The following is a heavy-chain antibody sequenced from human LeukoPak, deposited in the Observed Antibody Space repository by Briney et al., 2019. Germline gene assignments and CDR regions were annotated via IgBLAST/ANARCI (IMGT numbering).Heavy chain of an antibody. CDR1: GFIFSHYG. CDR3: VVVVVPAAVWQFDL. D-gene: IGHD2-2*01. CDR2: IWPDGNKK. V-gene: IGHV3-33*01. J-gene: IGHJ2*01. Sequence: GGSLRLSCATSGFIFSHYGFHWIRQAPGKGLEWVAVIWPDGNKKYYADSVKGRFTVSKDNSENTVYLQMNSLRAEDTAMYYCVVVVVPAAVWQFDLWGRGTQVTVSS.